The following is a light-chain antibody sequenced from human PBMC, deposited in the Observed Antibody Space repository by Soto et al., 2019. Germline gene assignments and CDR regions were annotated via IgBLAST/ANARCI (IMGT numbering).Light chain of an antibody. CDR2: DSS. CDR1: QSVSSY. CDR3: QHYDSLPIT. V-gene: IGKV3-11*01. J-gene: IGKJ5*01. Sequence: EIVLTQSPATLSLSPGDRATLSCRASQSVSSYLAWFQQRPGQAPRLLIYDSSNRATGIPARFGGSGSGTDFTLTISSLEPEDFAVFYCQHYDSLPITFGQGTRLEIK.